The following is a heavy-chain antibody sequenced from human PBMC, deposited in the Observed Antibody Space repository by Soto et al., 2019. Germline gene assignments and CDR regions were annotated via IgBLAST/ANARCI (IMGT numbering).Heavy chain of an antibody. Sequence: SETLSLTCTVSGGSISSYYWSWIRQPPGKGLEWIGYIYYSGSTNYNPSLKSRVTISVDTSKNQFSLKLSSVTAADMAVYYCARDYYDSSGSLGAFDIWGQGTMVTVS. D-gene: IGHD3-22*01. V-gene: IGHV4-59*01. CDR2: IYYSGST. CDR3: ARDYYDSSGSLGAFDI. CDR1: GGSISSYY. J-gene: IGHJ3*02.